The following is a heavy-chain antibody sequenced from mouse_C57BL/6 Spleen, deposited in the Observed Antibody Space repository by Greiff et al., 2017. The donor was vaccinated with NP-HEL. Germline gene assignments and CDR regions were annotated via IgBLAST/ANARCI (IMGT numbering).Heavy chain of an antibody. CDR2: IDPENGDT. D-gene: IGHD1-1*01. J-gene: IGHJ2*01. Sequence: EVKLMESGAELVRPGASVKLSCTASGFNIKDDYMHWVKQRPEQGLEWIGWIDPENGDTEYASKFQGKATITADTSSNTAYLQLSSLTSEDTAVYYCTRYGSSPDYFDYWGQGTTLTVSS. CDR1: GFNIKDDY. V-gene: IGHV14-4*01. CDR3: TRYGSSPDYFDY.